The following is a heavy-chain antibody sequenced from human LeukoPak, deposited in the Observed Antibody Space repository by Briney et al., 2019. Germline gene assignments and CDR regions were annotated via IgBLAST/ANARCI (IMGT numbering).Heavy chain of an antibody. D-gene: IGHD1-14*01. V-gene: IGHV4-31*03. CDR1: GGSISSGGYY. J-gene: IGHJ5*02. CDR3: AREDHGPPLGYNWFDP. CDR2: IYYSGST. Sequence: SETLSLTCTVSGGSISSGGYYWSWIRQHPGKGLEWIGYIYYSGSTYYNPSLKSRVTISVDTSKNQFSLKLSSVTAADTAVYYCAREDHGPPLGYNWFDPWGQGTLVTVSS.